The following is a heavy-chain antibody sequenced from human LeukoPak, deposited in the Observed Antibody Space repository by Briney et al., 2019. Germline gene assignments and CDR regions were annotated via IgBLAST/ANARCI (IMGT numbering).Heavy chain of an antibody. Sequence: GGSLRLSCAASGFTFSDYYMSWIRQAPGKGLEWVSVIYSGGSTYYADSVKGRFTISRDNSKNTLYLQMNSLRAEDTAVYYCAFGDYFDCWGQGTLVTVSS. CDR1: GFTFSDYY. V-gene: IGHV3-66*01. CDR2: IYSGGST. CDR3: AFGDYFDC. J-gene: IGHJ4*02. D-gene: IGHD3-10*01.